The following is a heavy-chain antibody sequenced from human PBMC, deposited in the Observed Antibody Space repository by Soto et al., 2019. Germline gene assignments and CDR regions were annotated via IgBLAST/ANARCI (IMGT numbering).Heavy chain of an antibody. D-gene: IGHD3-9*01. CDR2: ISSSSSTI. J-gene: IGHJ6*02. CDR1: GFTFSSYS. CDR3: ARDRSYYDILTGEDYYYYGMDV. V-gene: IGHV3-48*01. Sequence: EVQLVESGGGLVQPGGSLRLSCAASGFTFSSYSMNWVRQAPGKGLEWVSYISSSSSTIYYADSVKGRFTISRDNAKNSLYLQMNSLRAEDTAVYYCARDRSYYDILTGEDYYYYGMDVWGQGTTVTVSS.